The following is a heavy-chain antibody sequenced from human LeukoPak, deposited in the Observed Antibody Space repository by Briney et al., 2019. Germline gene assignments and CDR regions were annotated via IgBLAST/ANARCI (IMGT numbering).Heavy chain of an antibody. CDR3: ARGGGRDSSSWYYYYYYMDV. D-gene: IGHD6-13*01. J-gene: IGHJ6*03. CDR2: IYYSGST. CDR1: GGSISSSSYY. Sequence: PSETLSLTCTVSGGSISSSSYYWGWIRQPPGKGLEWIGSIYYSGSTYYNPSLKSRVTISVDTSKNQFSLKLSSVTAADTAVYYCARGGGRDSSSWYYYYYYMDVWGKGTTVTVSS. V-gene: IGHV4-39*07.